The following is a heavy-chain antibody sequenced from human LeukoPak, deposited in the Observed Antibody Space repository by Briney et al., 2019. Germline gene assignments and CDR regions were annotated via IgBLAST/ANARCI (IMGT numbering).Heavy chain of an antibody. CDR1: GFTFSSYA. D-gene: IGHD2-2*01. V-gene: IGHV3-23*01. J-gene: IGHJ4*02. CDR3: AKGPARGEYCSSTSCYGRFDY. Sequence: GGSLRLSCAASGFTFSSYAMSCGRQAPGEGLEGVSTISGSGGSTYSADSVKGRFTISRDNSKNTLFLQMNSLRAEDTAVYYCAKGPARGEYCSSTSCYGRFDYWGQGTLVSVLS. CDR2: ISGSGGST.